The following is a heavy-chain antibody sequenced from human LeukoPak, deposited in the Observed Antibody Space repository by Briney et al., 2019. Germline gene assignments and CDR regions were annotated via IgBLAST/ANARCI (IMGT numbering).Heavy chain of an antibody. CDR1: GYTFTGYY. D-gene: IGHD3-10*01. CDR2: LNPNSGGT. J-gene: IGHJ4*02. CDR3: ARSRITMVRGVIQFDY. V-gene: IGHV1-2*02. Sequence: ASVKVSCKASGYTFTGYYIHWVRQAPGQGLEWMGWLNPNSGGTNYAQKFQGRVTMTRDTSISTAYMELSRLRSDDTAVYYCARSRITMVRGVIQFDYWGQGTLVTVSS.